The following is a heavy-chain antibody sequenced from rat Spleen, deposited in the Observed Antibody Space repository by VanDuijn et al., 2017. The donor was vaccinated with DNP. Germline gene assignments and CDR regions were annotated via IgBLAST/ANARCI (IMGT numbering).Heavy chain of an antibody. CDR2: INYRGAT. J-gene: IGHJ2*01. D-gene: IGHD1-1*01. Sequence: EVQLQESGPGLVKPSQSLSLICSVTDYSITSAYWGWVRQFPGNKMEWIGHINYRGATTYNPSLRGRISITRDTSKNQFFLQLNSVTTEDTATYYCARWSFYFDYWGQGVMVTVSS. CDR3: ARWSFYFDY. V-gene: IGHV3-1*01. CDR1: DYSITSAY.